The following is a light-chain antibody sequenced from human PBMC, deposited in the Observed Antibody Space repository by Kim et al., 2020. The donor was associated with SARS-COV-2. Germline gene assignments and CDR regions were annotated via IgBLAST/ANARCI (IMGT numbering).Light chain of an antibody. CDR2: LGS. CDR1: QSLLHSNGYNY. J-gene: IGKJ1*01. Sequence: PASISCRSSQSLLHSNGYNYLDWYLQKPGQSPQLLIYLGSNRASGVPDRFSGSGSGTDFTLKISRVEAEDVGVYYCMQALQTPRMFGQGTKVDIK. V-gene: IGKV2-28*01. CDR3: MQALQTPRM.